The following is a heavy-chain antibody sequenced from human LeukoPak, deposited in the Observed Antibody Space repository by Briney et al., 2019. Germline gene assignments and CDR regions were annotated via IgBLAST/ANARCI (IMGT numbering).Heavy chain of an antibody. CDR2: ISYSGGST. J-gene: IGHJ4*02. V-gene: IGHV3-23*01. CDR1: GFTFSSYA. Sequence: PGGSLRLSCAASGFTFSSYAMSWIRQAPGKGLEWVSAISYSGGSTYYADSVKGRFTISRDNSKNTLYPQMNSLRAEDTAVYYCAKSDPVVVVAAAFDYWGQGTLVTVSS. D-gene: IGHD2-15*01. CDR3: AKSDPVVVVAAAFDY.